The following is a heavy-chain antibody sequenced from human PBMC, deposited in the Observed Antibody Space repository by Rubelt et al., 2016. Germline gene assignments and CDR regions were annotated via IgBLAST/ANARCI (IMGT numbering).Heavy chain of an antibody. V-gene: IGHV1-2*06. CDR2: INPNSGGT. D-gene: IGHD1-1*01. CDR3: ATDQGGRGHTGYYYYYYGMDV. Sequence: EVKKPGASVKVSCKASGYTFTGYYMHWVRQAPGQGLEWMGRINPNSGGTNYAQKFQGRVTMTRDTSISTAYMELSRLRSEDTAVYYCATDQGGRGHTGYYYYYYGMDVWGQGTTATVSS. CDR1: GYTFTGYY. J-gene: IGHJ6*02.